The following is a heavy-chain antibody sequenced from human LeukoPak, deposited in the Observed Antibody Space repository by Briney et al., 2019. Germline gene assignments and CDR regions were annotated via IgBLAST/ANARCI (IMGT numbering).Heavy chain of an antibody. CDR2: MNPNSGST. Sequence: SVKVSCKASGYTFTSYDINWVRQATGQGLEWMGWMNPNSGSTGYAQKFQGRVTITRNTSISTAYMELSGLSAQDTAVYYCARGRSTGYPYYFEYWGQGTLVTVSS. J-gene: IGHJ4*02. D-gene: IGHD5-12*01. CDR3: ARGRSTGYPYYFEY. CDR1: GYTFTSYD. V-gene: IGHV1-8*03.